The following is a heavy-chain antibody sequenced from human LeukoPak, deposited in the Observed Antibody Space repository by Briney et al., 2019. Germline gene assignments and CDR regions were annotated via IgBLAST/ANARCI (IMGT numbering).Heavy chain of an antibody. D-gene: IGHD3-10*01. Sequence: PGESLQISCAASGFTFSSYAMSWVRQAPGKGLEWVSSISAAGGSTYYADSVKGRFTISRDNSINTLYLQMNSLRAEDTAVYYCAKIALVTGSGNWGQGTLVTVSS. V-gene: IGHV3-23*01. CDR1: GFTFSSYA. CDR3: AKIALVTGSGN. J-gene: IGHJ4*02. CDR2: ISAAGGST.